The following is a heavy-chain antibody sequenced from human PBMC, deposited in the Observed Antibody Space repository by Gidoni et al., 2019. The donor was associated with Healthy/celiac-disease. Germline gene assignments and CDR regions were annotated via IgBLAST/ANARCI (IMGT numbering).Heavy chain of an antibody. CDR2: IIPIFGTT. Sequence: QVQLVQSGADVKQPGSSVKVPCKASRGLFSSYAISWVRQAPGQGLEWLGGIIPIFGTTNYAQKFKGRVTITAHESTSTAYMKLSSLRSENTAVYYCARGLITMVRGVIITGLVDVWGKRTTVTVSS. CDR1: RGLFSSYA. D-gene: IGHD3-10*01. J-gene: IGHJ6*04. CDR3: ARGLITMVRGVIITGLVDV. V-gene: IGHV1-69*01.